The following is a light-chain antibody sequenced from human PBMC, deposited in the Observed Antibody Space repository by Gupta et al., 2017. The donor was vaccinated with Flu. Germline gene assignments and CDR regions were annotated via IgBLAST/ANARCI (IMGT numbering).Light chain of an antibody. J-gene: IGKJ2*03. CDR1: QSVSSN. CDR3: QQYNNWPPGS. Sequence: EIVLTQSPATLSVSPGERATLSCRASQSVSSNLAWYQQKPGQAPRLLIYGASTRATGIPARFSGSGYGTEFTLTISSRQPEDFAVYYCQQYNNWPPGSFGQGTKLEIK. V-gene: IGKV3-15*01. CDR2: GAS.